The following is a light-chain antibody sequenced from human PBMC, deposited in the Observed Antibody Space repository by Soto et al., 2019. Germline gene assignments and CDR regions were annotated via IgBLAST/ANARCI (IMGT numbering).Light chain of an antibody. CDR3: QHYGTSAL. CDR1: ESVSDSY. J-gene: IGKJ3*01. V-gene: IGKV3-20*01. Sequence: EIVLTQSPGTLSLSPGERATLSCRASESVSDSYLAWYQQKPGQAPRLLIYASSRATGIPDRFSGSGSGTDFTLSISRLEPEDISVYYCQHYGTSALFGPGTKVEIK. CDR2: AS.